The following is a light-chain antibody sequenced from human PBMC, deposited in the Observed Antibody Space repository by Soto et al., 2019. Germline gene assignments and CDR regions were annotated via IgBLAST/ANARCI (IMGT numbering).Light chain of an antibody. CDR3: QQYNNWPPKIT. V-gene: IGKV1-39*01. CDR1: QSISNH. Sequence: DIQMTQSPSSLSASVEDRVIITCRASQSISNHLNWHQQKPGKAPKLLIFAASSLQSGVPSRFSGSRSGPDFTLTISSLQSEDFAVYYCQQYNNWPPKITFGGGTKVDIK. J-gene: IGKJ4*01. CDR2: AAS.